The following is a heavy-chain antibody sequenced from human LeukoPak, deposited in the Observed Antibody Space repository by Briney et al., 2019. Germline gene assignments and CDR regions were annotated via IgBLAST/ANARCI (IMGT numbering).Heavy chain of an antibody. V-gene: IGHV4-59*01. Sequence: SETLSLTCTVSGGSISSYYGSWIRQPPGKGLEWIGYIYYSGSTGYNPSLKSRVTISVDTSKNQFFLKLSSVTAADTAVYYCARSYNSRGYYYYGMGVWGQGTTVTVSS. D-gene: IGHD3-22*01. J-gene: IGHJ6*02. CDR3: ARSYNSRGYYYYGMGV. CDR2: IYYSGST. CDR1: GGSISSYY.